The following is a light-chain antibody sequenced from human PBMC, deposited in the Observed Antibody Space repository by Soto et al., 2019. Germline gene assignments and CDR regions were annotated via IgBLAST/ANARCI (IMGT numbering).Light chain of an antibody. CDR3: QQYHSFPWT. CDR2: KAS. CDR1: QSVTTW. V-gene: IGKV1-5*03. J-gene: IGKJ1*01. Sequence: DIPMTQSPSTLSASVGDRVTITCRASQSVTTWLAWYQQKPGTAPKLLIYKASTLETGVPSRFSGSGSGAEFTLTIISLQPDDFASYHCQQYHSFPWTFGQGTKVEIK.